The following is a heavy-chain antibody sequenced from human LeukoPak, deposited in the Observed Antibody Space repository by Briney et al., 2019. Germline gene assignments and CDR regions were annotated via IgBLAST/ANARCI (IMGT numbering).Heavy chain of an antibody. J-gene: IGHJ3*02. D-gene: IGHD3-16*02. CDR2: IYHSGST. V-gene: IGHV4-4*02. CDR3: ARLEDYVWGSYRPVAFDI. CDR1: GGSISSSNW. Sequence: SGTLSLTCAVSGGSISSSNWWSWVRQPPGKGLEWIGEIYHSGSTNYNPSLKSRVTISVDKSKNQFSLKLSSVTAADTAVYYCARLEDYVWGSYRPVAFDIWGQGTMVTVSS.